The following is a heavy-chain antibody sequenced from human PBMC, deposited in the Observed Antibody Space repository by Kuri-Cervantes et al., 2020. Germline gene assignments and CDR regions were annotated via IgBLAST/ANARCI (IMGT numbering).Heavy chain of an antibody. D-gene: IGHD4-17*01. V-gene: IGHV1-46*01. J-gene: IGHJ4*02. CDR3: AGALADYGDYPGSY. CDR1: GYTFTSYC. Sequence: ASVKVSCKASGYTFTSYCMHWVRQAPGQGLEWMGIINPSGGSTSYAQKFQGRVTMTRDTSTSTVYMELSSLRSDDTAVYYCAGALADYGDYPGSYWGQGTLVTVSS. CDR2: INPSGGST.